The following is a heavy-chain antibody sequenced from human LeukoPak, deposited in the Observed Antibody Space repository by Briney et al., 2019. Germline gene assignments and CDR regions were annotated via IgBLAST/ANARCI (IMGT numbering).Heavy chain of an antibody. CDR3: ARSWMVRGLSNWFDP. J-gene: IGHJ5*02. CDR1: GFTFSSYA. D-gene: IGHD3-10*01. CDR2: ISGSGGST. V-gene: IGHV3-23*01. Sequence: GGSLRLSCAASGFTFSSYAMSWVRQAPGKGLEWVSAISGSGGSTYYADSVKGRFTISRDNSKNTLYLQMNSLRAEDTAVYYCARSWMVRGLSNWFDPWGQGTLVTVSS.